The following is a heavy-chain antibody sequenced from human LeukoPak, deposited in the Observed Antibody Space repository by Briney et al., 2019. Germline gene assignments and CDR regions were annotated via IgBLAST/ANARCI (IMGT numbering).Heavy chain of an antibody. Sequence: ASVKVSCKASGYTFTGYYMHWVRQAPGQGLEWMGWINPNSGGTNYAQKFQGRVTMTRDTSISTVYMELSSLRSEDTAVYYCARVHCSGGSCYFDYWGQGTLVTVSS. CDR1: GYTFTGYY. CDR3: ARVHCSGGSCYFDY. J-gene: IGHJ4*02. D-gene: IGHD2-15*01. V-gene: IGHV1-2*02. CDR2: INPNSGGT.